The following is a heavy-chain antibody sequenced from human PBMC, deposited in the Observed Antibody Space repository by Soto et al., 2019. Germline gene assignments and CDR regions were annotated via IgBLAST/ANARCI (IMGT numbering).Heavy chain of an antibody. CDR1: GGSVSSGSYY. J-gene: IGHJ4*02. V-gene: IGHV4-61*01. Sequence: SETLSLTCTVSGGSVSSGSYYWSWIRQPPGKGLEWIGYVYYSGSSTNNSPSLKSRVTISPDTSKNQFSLRLSSVTAADTAVYYCARALGDYGPYYFDYWGQGTLVTVSS. D-gene: IGHD4-17*01. CDR3: ARALGDYGPYYFDY. CDR2: VYYSGSST.